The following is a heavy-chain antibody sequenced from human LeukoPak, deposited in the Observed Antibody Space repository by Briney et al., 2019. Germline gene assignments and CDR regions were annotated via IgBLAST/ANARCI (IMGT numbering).Heavy chain of an antibody. CDR2: LIPLFGTP. Sequence: ASVKVSCKASGGTFNNYAINWVRQAPGQGLEWVGRLIPLFGTPNDAQKFQGKVTITADESTSTFYMDLSGLRSEDTAVYYCAHATQRLPTIMIDAFDIWGRGTRVTVSS. CDR3: AHATQRLPTIMIDAFDI. V-gene: IGHV1-69*15. CDR1: GGTFNNYA. J-gene: IGHJ3*02. D-gene: IGHD5-24*01.